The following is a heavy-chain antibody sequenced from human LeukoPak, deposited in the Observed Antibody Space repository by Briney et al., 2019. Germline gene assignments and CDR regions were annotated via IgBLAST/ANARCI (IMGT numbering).Heavy chain of an antibody. Sequence: ASVKVSRKASGGTFSSYAISWVRQAPGQGLEWMGGIIPIFGTANYAQKFQGRVTITTDESTSTAYMELSSLRSEDTAVYYCAGDRYSYGTEEAYFDYWGQGTLVTVSS. CDR1: GGTFSSYA. CDR2: IIPIFGTA. CDR3: AGDRYSYGTEEAYFDY. D-gene: IGHD5-18*01. V-gene: IGHV1-69*05. J-gene: IGHJ4*02.